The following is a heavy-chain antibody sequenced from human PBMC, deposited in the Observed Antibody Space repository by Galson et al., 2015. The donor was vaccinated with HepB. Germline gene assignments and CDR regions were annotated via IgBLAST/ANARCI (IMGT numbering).Heavy chain of an antibody. CDR1: GFTFSSYA. V-gene: IGHV3-30*04. CDR3: ARDIAMIVVVSAFDI. J-gene: IGHJ3*02. D-gene: IGHD3-22*01. CDR2: ISYDGSNK. Sequence: SLRLSCAASGFTFSSYAMHWVRQAPGKGLEWVAVISYDGSNKYYADSVKGRFTISRDNSKNTLYLQMNSLRAEDTAVYYCARDIAMIVVVSAFDIWGQGTMVTVSS.